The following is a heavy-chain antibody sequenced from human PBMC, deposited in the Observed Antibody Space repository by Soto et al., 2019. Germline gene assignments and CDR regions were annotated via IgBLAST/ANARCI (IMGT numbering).Heavy chain of an antibody. CDR3: ARALASRWFQDY. V-gene: IGHV3-66*01. CDR1: GFTVSSNY. J-gene: IGHJ4*02. CDR2: IYIGGTT. D-gene: IGHD2-2*01. Sequence: GGSLRLSCEASGFTVSSNYMSWVRQAPGKGLEWVSIIYIGGTTYYADSVKGRFTISRDNSKNTLYLQMNNLRGEDTAMYYCARALASRWFQDYWGQGTLVTVSS.